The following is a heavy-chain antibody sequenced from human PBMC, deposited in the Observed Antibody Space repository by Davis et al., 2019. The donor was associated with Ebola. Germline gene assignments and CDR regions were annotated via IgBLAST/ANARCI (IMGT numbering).Heavy chain of an antibody. J-gene: IGHJ5*02. CDR1: GGTFSSYA. D-gene: IGHD3-3*01. CDR3: ATVSPITIFGVATRGWFDP. Sequence: ASVKVSCKASGGTFSSYAISWVRQAPGKGLEWMGGFDPEDGETIYAQKFQGRVTMTEDTSTDTAYMELSSLRSEDTAVYYCATVSPITIFGVATRGWFDPWGQGTLATVSS. V-gene: IGHV1-24*01. CDR2: FDPEDGET.